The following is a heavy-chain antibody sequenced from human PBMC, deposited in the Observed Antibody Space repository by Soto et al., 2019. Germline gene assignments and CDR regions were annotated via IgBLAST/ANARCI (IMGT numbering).Heavy chain of an antibody. CDR3: ARGRLVRGAIRSLYYFDY. J-gene: IGHJ4*02. V-gene: IGHV4-34*01. CDR1: GGSFSGYY. Sequence: PSETLSLTCAVYGGSFSGYYWSWIRQPPGKGLEWIGEINHSGSTNYNPSLKSRVTISVDTSKNQFSLKLSSVTAADTAVYYCARGRLVRGAIRSLYYFDYWGQGTLVTVAS. CDR2: INHSGST. D-gene: IGHD3-10*01.